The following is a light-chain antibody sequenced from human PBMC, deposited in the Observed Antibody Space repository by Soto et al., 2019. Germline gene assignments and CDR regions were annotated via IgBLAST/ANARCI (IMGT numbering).Light chain of an antibody. CDR3: AAWNDSLNGVV. V-gene: IGLV1-44*01. CDR2: TTN. Sequence: QSVLTQPPSASGTPGQRVTISCSGSSSTIGSKTLNWYQHLPGSAPKLLIYTTNQRPSGVPDRFSGSKSGNSASLAISGLQPGDEADYYCAAWNDSLNGVVFGGGTKLTVL. J-gene: IGLJ3*02. CDR1: SSTIGSKT.